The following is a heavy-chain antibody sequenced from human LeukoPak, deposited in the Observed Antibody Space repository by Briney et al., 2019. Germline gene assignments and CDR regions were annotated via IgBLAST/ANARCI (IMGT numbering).Heavy chain of an antibody. D-gene: IGHD5-12*01. V-gene: IGHV3-23*01. CDR1: GFTFSSYA. Sequence: GGSLRLSCAASGFTFSSYAMSWVRQAPGKGLEWVSAISGSGGSTYYADSVKGRFTISRDNSKNTLYLQMNSLRAEDTAVYYCAKDSEDIVAKGAYYYYYYYMDVWGKGTTVTVSS. CDR2: ISGSGGST. CDR3: AKDSEDIVAKGAYYYYYYYMDV. J-gene: IGHJ6*03.